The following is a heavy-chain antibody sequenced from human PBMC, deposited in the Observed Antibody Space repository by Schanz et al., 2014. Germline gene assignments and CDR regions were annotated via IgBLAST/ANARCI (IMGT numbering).Heavy chain of an antibody. V-gene: IGHV1-24*01. D-gene: IGHD3-10*01. Sequence: QVQLVQSGAEVKQPGASVKVSCKASGYTFTSYYMHWVRQAPGKGLEWLGGFDVEDGETIYAQKFQGRVTMTEDTSTETAYMELSGLRSGDTAVYYCATNSPFRMVRGSNAFDAWGQGTMVTVSS. J-gene: IGHJ3*01. CDR3: ATNSPFRMVRGSNAFDA. CDR1: GYTFTSYY. CDR2: FDVEDGET.